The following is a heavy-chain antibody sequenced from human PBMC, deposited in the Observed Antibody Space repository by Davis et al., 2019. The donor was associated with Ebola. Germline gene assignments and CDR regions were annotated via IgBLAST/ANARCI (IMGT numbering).Heavy chain of an antibody. J-gene: IGHJ6*02. D-gene: IGHD1-14*01. CDR2: ISYDGNNQ. Sequence: PGGSLRLSCAASGITFTNYALHWVRQAPGKGLQWLAVISYDGNNQYYADSVRGRFTVSRDNSKNTLYLQMNSLRAEDTAVYYCARDPLTRLGLYYYYGMDVWGQGTTVTVSS. CDR1: GITFTNYA. V-gene: IGHV3-30*04. CDR3: ARDPLTRLGLYYYYGMDV.